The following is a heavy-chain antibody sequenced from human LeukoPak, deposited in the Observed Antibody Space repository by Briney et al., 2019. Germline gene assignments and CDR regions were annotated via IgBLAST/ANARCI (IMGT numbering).Heavy chain of an antibody. CDR1: GASFNDYY. D-gene: IGHD4-17*01. CDR2: INHSGYT. CDR3: TRMTTGHDY. J-gene: IGHJ4*02. V-gene: IGHV4-34*01. Sequence: PSETLSLTCAVSGASFNDYYWSWVRQTLGKGLEWIGEINHSGYTNDSPSLKSRVTLSIDTSRKQFSLNLRSVTVADTGIYYCTRMTTGHDYWGQGTLVTVSS.